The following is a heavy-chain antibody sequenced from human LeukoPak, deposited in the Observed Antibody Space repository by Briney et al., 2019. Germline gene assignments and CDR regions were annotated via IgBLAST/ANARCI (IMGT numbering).Heavy chain of an antibody. J-gene: IGHJ6*02. CDR2: IYTSGST. Sequence: PSETLSLTCAVYGGSFSGYYWSWIRQPAGKGLEWIGRIYTSGSTNYNPSLKSRVTMSVDTSKNQFSLKLSSVTAADTAVYYCARGSANRGMDVWGQGTTVTVSS. CDR1: GGSFSGYY. CDR3: ARGSANRGMDV. V-gene: IGHV4-59*10.